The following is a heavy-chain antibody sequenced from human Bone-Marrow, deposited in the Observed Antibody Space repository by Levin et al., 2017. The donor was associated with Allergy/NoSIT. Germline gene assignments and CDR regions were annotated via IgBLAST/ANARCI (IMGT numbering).Heavy chain of an antibody. J-gene: IGHJ4*02. D-gene: IGHD6-19*01. Sequence: HAGGSLRLSCAASGFTFSSSWMTWVRQAPGKGLEWVANIKQDGSEKYYVDSVKGRFTISRDNAKNSLYLQMNSLRAEDTAVYFCAREKASGWSPNDYWGQGTLVTVSS. V-gene: IGHV3-7*01. CDR3: AREKASGWSPNDY. CDR1: GFTFSSSW. CDR2: IKQDGSEK.